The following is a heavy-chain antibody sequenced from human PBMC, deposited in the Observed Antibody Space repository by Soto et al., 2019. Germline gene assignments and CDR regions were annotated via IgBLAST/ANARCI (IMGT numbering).Heavy chain of an antibody. D-gene: IGHD3-3*01. J-gene: IGHJ4*02. CDR2: IKQDGSEK. CDR1: GFTFSSYW. CDR3: ASDPLMEGDTPIDY. Sequence: EVQLVESGGGLVQPGGSLRLSCAASGFTFSSYWMSWVRQAPGKGLEWVANIKQDGSEKYYVDSVKGRFTISRDNAKNSLYLQMNSLRAEDTAVYYCASDPLMEGDTPIDYGGQGTLVTVSS. V-gene: IGHV3-7*01.